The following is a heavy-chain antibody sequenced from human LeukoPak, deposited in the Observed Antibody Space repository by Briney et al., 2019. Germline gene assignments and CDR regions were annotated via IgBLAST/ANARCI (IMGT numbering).Heavy chain of an antibody. Sequence: GASVKVSCKASGGTFSSYAISWVRQAPGQGLEWMGGIIPIFGTANYAQKFQGRVTITAVESTSTAYMELSSLRSEDTAVYYCARDHSSSWSNAFDIWGQGTMVTVSS. J-gene: IGHJ3*02. CDR1: GGTFSSYA. V-gene: IGHV1-69*13. CDR2: IIPIFGTA. D-gene: IGHD6-13*01. CDR3: ARDHSSSWSNAFDI.